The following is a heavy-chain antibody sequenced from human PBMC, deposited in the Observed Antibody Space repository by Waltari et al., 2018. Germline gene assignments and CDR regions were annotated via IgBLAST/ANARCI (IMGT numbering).Heavy chain of an antibody. CDR2: ITGSGDNT. CDR1: GFTLSTYT. J-gene: IGHJ4*02. CDR3: ARDVKVATRSGGY. Sequence: EVQVVESGGGLVQPGGSLRLSCAASGFTLSTYTMNWVRQAPGKGLELVSAITGSGDNTYYADSVNGRFTISRDNSKNTLYLQRNSLRAEDTAVYYCARDVKVATRSGGYWGQGTLVTVSS. V-gene: IGHV3-23*04. D-gene: IGHD5-12*01.